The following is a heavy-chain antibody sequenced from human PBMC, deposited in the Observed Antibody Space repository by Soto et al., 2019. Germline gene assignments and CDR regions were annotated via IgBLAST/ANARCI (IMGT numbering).Heavy chain of an antibody. CDR1: GGSISSGGYY. J-gene: IGHJ3*02. V-gene: IGHV4-31*03. Sequence: SETLSLTCTFSGGSISSGGYYWSWIRQHPGEGLEWIGYIYYSGSTYYNPSLKSRVTISVDTSKNQFSLKLSSVTAADTAVYYCARASGFTMVRGVIMTDAFDIWGQGTMVT. CDR3: ARASGFTMVRGVIMTDAFDI. D-gene: IGHD3-10*01. CDR2: IYYSGST.